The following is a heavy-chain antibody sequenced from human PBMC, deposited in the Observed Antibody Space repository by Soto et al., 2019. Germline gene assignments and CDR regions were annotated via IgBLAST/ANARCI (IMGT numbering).Heavy chain of an antibody. Sequence: GESLKISCHGSGYTFSDYRISWVRQMPGKGLEWLGTIDSSDSYITYSPSFQGHVTISADKSISTAFLRWTSLKSSDSAMYYCENLDLTFGSIDVFDLWGQGTMVTV. CDR2: IDSSDSYI. V-gene: IGHV5-10-1*01. D-gene: IGHD1-1*01. CDR3: ENLDLTFGSIDVFDL. CDR1: GYTFSDYR. J-gene: IGHJ3*01.